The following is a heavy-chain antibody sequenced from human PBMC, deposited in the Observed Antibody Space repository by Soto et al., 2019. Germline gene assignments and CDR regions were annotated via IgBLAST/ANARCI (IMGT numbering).Heavy chain of an antibody. CDR3: ARVGGFGATTIDY. CDR2: IYYSGST. CDR1: GGSISSGDYY. J-gene: IGHJ4*02. V-gene: IGHV4-30-4*01. D-gene: IGHD3-10*01. Sequence: QVQLQESGPGLVKPSQTLSLTCTVSGGSISSGDYYWSWIRQPPGKGLEWIGYIYYSGSTYYNPPPKSRVTXSXDXXKNQFSLKLSSVTAADTAVYYCARVGGFGATTIDYWGQGTLVTVSS.